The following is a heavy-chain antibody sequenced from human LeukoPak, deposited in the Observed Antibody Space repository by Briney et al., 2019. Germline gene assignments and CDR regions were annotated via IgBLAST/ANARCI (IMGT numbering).Heavy chain of an antibody. CDR2: ISSSGSTI. CDR3: AKNGELLYTPFDY. Sequence: GGSLRLSCAASGFTFSSYEMNWVRQAPGKGLEWVSYISSSGSTIYYADSVKGRFTISRDNSKNTLYLQMNSLRAEDTAVYYCAKNGELLYTPFDYWGQGTLVTVSS. CDR1: GFTFSSYE. J-gene: IGHJ4*02. D-gene: IGHD3-10*01. V-gene: IGHV3-48*03.